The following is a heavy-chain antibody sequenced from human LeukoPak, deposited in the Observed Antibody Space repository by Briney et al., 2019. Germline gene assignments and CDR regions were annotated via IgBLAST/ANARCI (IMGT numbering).Heavy chain of an antibody. CDR1: GGSISSGDYY. D-gene: IGHD6-6*01. V-gene: IGHV4-39*07. J-gene: IGHJ6*02. Sequence: PSETLSLTCTVSGGSISSGDYYWSWIRQPPGKGLEWIGEINHSGSTNYNPSLKSRVTISVDTSKNQFSLKLSSVTAADTAVYYCARGRIAARFSYYYGMDVWGQGTTVTVSS. CDR3: ARGRIAARFSYYYGMDV. CDR2: INHSGST.